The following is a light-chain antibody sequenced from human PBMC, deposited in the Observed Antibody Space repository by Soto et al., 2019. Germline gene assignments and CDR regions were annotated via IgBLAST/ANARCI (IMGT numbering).Light chain of an antibody. V-gene: IGLV2-23*02. CDR2: EVS. J-gene: IGLJ3*02. CDR1: SSDVGSYNL. Sequence: QSVLTQPASVSGSPGQSITISCTGTSSDVGSYNLVSWYQKYPGKAPKLTIYEVSKRPSGVSNRFSGSKSGNTASLTISGLQAEDEADYYCCSYAGSSTWVFGGGTKVTVL. CDR3: CSYAGSSTWV.